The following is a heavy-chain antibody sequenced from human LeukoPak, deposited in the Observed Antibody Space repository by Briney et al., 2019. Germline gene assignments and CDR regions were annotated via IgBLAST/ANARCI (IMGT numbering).Heavy chain of an antibody. D-gene: IGHD6-6*01. J-gene: IGHJ4*02. CDR3: ARVLSIAARSGLDY. CDR2: MNPNSGNT. V-gene: IGHV1-8*01. Sequence: ASVKVSCKASGYTFTSYDINCVRQATGQGLEWMGWMNPNSGNTGYAQKFQGRVTMTRNTSISTAYMELSSLRSEDTAVYYCARVLSIAARSGLDYWGQGTLVTVSS. CDR1: GYTFTSYD.